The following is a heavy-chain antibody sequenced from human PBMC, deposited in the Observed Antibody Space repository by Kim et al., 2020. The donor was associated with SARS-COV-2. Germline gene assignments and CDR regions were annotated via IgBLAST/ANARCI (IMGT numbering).Heavy chain of an antibody. CDR3: ARVGYSSPPFEH. D-gene: IGHD6-13*01. V-gene: IGHV3-7*01. Sequence: YYVDSVKGRFTISRDNAKNSLYLQMNSLRPEDTAVYYCARVGYSSPPFEHWGQGTLVTVSS. J-gene: IGHJ4*02.